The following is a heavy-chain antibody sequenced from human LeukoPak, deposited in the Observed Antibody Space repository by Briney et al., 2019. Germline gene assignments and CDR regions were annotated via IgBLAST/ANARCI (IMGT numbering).Heavy chain of an antibody. J-gene: IGHJ5*02. CDR2: ISSSGSTI. CDR1: GFTFSDYY. CDR3: ARDRTASRGSYWGGRFDP. Sequence: GGSLRLSCAASGFTFSDYYVSWIRQAPGKGLEWVSYISSSGSTIYYADSVKGRFTISRDNAKNSLYLQMNSLRAEDTAVYYCARDRTASRGSYWGGRFDPWGQGTLVTVSS. D-gene: IGHD1-26*01. V-gene: IGHV3-11*04.